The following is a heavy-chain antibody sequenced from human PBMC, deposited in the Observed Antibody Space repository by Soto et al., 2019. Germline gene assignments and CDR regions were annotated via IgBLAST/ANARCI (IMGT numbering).Heavy chain of an antibody. D-gene: IGHD2-2*01. CDR2: ISWNSGSI. V-gene: IGHV3-9*01. J-gene: IGHJ3*02. CDR3: AKDIGYCSSTSCYDAFDI. CDR1: GFTFDDYA. Sequence: GGSLRLSCAASGFTFDDYAMHWVRQAPGKGLEWVSGISWNSGSIGYADSVKGRFTISRDNAKNSLYLQMNSLRAEDTALYYCAKDIGYCSSTSCYDAFDIWGQGTMVTVSS.